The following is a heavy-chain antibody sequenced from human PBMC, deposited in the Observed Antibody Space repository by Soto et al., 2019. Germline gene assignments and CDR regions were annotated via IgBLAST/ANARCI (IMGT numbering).Heavy chain of an antibody. Sequence: PSETLSLTCTVSGGSISSGGYYWSWIRQHPGKGLEWIGYIYYSGSTYYNPSLKSRVTISVDTSKNQFSLKLSSVTAADTAVYYCAREGLGSPGIEAAGGDYYYYGMDVWGQGTKVTVS. CDR1: GGSISSGGYY. CDR3: AREGLGSPGIEAAGGDYYYYGMDV. J-gene: IGHJ6*02. V-gene: IGHV4-31*03. CDR2: IYYSGST. D-gene: IGHD6-13*01.